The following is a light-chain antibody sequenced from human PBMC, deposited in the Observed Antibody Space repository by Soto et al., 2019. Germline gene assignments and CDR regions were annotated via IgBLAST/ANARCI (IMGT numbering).Light chain of an antibody. CDR3: LQYGNLPYS. CDR2: DVS. Sequence: EIVLTQSPGTLSLSPGEGATLSCRASQSISSTHLAWYQQKRGQAPRLLIYDVSTRATGIPDRFSGSGSGTDFSLTIGRLEPEDFAVYYCLQYGNLPYSFGQGTKLESK. J-gene: IGKJ2*03. V-gene: IGKV3-20*01. CDR1: QSISSTH.